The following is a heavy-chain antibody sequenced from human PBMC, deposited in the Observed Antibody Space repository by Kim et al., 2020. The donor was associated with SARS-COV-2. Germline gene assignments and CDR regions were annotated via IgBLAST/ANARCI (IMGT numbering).Heavy chain of an antibody. CDR1: GFTFSSYG. CDR3: ATRWSHAFGL. Sequence: GGSLRLSCAASGFTFSSYGMHWVRQAPGKGLEWVAIISSDGTDIYHADSVKGRFAISRDNSKNTVYLQMNSLRLEDTAVYHCATRWSHAFGLWGQGTKVTVSS. CDR2: ISSDGTDI. V-gene: IGHV3-30*03. J-gene: IGHJ3*01. D-gene: IGHD2-15*01.